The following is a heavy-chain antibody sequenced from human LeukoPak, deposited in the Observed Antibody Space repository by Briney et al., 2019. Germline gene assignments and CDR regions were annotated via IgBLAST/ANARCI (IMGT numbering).Heavy chain of an antibody. D-gene: IGHD5-18*01. V-gene: IGHV3-23*01. CDR1: GFTFSSYS. CDR3: ASPDQGYSFCYGY. J-gene: IGHJ4*02. Sequence: GGSLRLSCAASGFTFSSYSMNWVRPAPGKGRGWVSAISGRGGSTYYADSVKGRFILSTDTVPNMLYLQINSLRAEDTAVYYCASPDQGYSFCYGYWGQGTLVTVSS. CDR2: ISGRGGST.